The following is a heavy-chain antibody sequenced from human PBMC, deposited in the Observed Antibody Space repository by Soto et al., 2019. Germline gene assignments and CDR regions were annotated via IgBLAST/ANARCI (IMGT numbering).Heavy chain of an antibody. CDR1: GGSISSGGYY. CDR3: AISRELTGDLIDY. V-gene: IGHV4-31*03. J-gene: IGHJ4*02. Sequence: SETLSLTCTVSGGSISSGGYYWSWIRQHPGKGLEWIGYIYYSGSTYYNPSLKSRVTISVDTSKNQFSLKLSSVTAADTAVYYCAISRELTGDLIDYWGQGTLVTVSS. CDR2: IYYSGST. D-gene: IGHD7-27*01.